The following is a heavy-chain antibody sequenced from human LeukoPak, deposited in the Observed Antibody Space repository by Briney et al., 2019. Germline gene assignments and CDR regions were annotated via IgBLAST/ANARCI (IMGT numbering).Heavy chain of an antibody. CDR1: GFTFDGFA. D-gene: IGHD3-22*01. J-gene: IGHJ4*02. CDR2: INWNSGSI. CDR3: AKGTGGYYGPFDS. Sequence: GGSLRLSCAASGFTFDGFALFWVRQAPGKGLEYVSGINWNSGSIDYADSVKGRFTTSRDNAKSSLYLQMNSLRVEDTAVYYSAKGTGGYYGPFDSWGQGTLVTVSS. V-gene: IGHV3-9*01.